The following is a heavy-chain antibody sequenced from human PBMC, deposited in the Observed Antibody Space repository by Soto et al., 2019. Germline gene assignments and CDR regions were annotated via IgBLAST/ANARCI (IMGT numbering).Heavy chain of an antibody. J-gene: IGHJ6*02. D-gene: IGHD6-13*01. CDR2: ISTYNANT. V-gene: IGHV1-18*01. CDR3: ARDSSSYFSGMDV. CDR1: GYTFTSYG. Sequence: ASVKVSCKASGYTFTSYGISWVRQAPGQGLEWMGWISTYNANTNYAQKVQGRVTMTTDTSTSTAYMELRSLRSDDTAVYYCARDSSSYFSGMDVWGQGTTVTVSS.